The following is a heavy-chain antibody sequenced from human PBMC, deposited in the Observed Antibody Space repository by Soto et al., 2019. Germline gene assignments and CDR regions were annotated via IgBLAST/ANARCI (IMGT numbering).Heavy chain of an antibody. CDR1: GFTFSSYA. J-gene: IGHJ3*02. CDR3: ARDPDRSGWCGAFDI. CDR2: ISYDGSNK. Sequence: QVQLVESGGGVVQPGRSLRLSCAASGFTFSSYAMHWVRQAPGKGLEWVAVISYDGSNKYYADSVKGRFTISRDNSKNTLYLQMNSLRAEDTAVYYCARDPDRSGWCGAFDIWGQGTMVTVSS. V-gene: IGHV3-30-3*01. D-gene: IGHD6-19*01.